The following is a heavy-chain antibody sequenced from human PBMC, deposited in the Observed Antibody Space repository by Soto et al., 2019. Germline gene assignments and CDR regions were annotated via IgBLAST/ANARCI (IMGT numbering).Heavy chain of an antibody. CDR3: ARGPFVTELRLSFAIYS. CDR2: INHSGST. Sequence: SETLSLTCAVYGGSFSGYYWSWIRQPPGKGLEWIGEINHSGSTNYNPSLKSRVTISVDTSKNQFSLKLSSVTAADTAVYYCARGPFVTELRLSFAIYSCAQRTPVPVS. V-gene: IGHV4-34*01. D-gene: IGHD5-12*01. CDR1: GGSFSGYY. J-gene: IGHJ4*02.